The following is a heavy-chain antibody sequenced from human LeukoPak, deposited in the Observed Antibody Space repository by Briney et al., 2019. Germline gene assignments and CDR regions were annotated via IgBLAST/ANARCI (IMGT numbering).Heavy chain of an antibody. Sequence: PSETLSLTCTVSVGSITSKNYSWGWIRQSPGKGLEWIGSIHYSGSSYYNPSLKSRVFISVDTSKSQFFLRVTSVTVADTAIYYCARQQGYYDFETATAFPPYYFDSWGQGTLVT. CDR3: ARQQGYYDFETATAFPPYYFDS. D-gene: IGHD3-3*01. V-gene: IGHV4-39*01. CDR2: IHYSGSS. CDR1: VGSITSKNYS. J-gene: IGHJ4*02.